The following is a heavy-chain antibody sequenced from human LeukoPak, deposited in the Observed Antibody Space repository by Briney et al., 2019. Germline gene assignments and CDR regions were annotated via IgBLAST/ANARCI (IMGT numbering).Heavy chain of an antibody. J-gene: IGHJ4*02. D-gene: IGHD3-10*01. CDR1: GDIFTTYW. CDR3: ARLPPATMGRGVIAPYHFDS. V-gene: IGHV5-51*01. CDR2: TYLGDSDT. Sequence: GESLKISCQGSGDIFTTYWIGWVRQMPGKGLEWMGLTYLGDSDTKYSPSFQGQVTISADKSLNTAYLQWSSLRASDTAVYYCARLPPATMGRGVIAPYHFDSWGREPWSPS.